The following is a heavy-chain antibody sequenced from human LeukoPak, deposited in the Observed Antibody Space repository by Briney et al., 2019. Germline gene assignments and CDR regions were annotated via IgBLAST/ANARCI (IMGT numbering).Heavy chain of an antibody. Sequence: PGGSLRLSCAASGFSLSSYAMSWVRQAPGKGLEWISAISGSGGSTYYADSVKGRFTISRDNSENTLYLQMNSLRAEDTAVYYCAKSPRLRFLEWLPGYYFDYWGQGTLVTVSS. V-gene: IGHV3-23*01. CDR2: ISGSGGST. J-gene: IGHJ4*02. CDR3: AKSPRLRFLEWLPGYYFDY. CDR1: GFSLSSYA. D-gene: IGHD3-3*01.